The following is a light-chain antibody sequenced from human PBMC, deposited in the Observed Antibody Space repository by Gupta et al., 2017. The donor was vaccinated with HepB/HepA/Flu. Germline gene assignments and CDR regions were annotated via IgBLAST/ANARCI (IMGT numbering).Light chain of an antibody. CDR1: HGNNSY. CDR2: AGS. Sequence: AVQMTQSPSSFTASTGDRVTITCRASHGNNSYLAWYQHKPGKPPKLLVYAGSAVQSGVSSRFSGSGSGTXFTLTVXSLQSEDFATYYCQQANSCPYTFGXGTKVEIK. V-gene: IGKV1-8*01. CDR3: QQANSCPYT. J-gene: IGKJ2*01.